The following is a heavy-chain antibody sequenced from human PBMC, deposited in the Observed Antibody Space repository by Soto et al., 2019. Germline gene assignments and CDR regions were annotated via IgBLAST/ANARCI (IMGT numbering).Heavy chain of an antibody. CDR2: INPNSGGT. J-gene: IGHJ6*02. V-gene: IGHV1-2*04. Sequence: GESLKISCKGSGYTFTGYYMHWVRQAPGQGLEWMGWINPNSGGTNYAQKFQGWVTLTRNTSISTAYMELSSLRSEDTAVYYCARGVFSGHVWGQGTTVTVSS. CDR3: ARGVFSGHV. CDR1: GYTFTGYY.